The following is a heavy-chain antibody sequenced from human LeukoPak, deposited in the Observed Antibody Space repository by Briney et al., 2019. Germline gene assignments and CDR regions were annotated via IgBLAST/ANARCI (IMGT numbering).Heavy chain of an antibody. CDR3: ARGDYYDSNFDY. CDR2: ICYSGST. D-gene: IGHD3-22*01. J-gene: IGHJ4*02. Sequence: PSETLSLTCTVSGGSISSYYWSWIRQPPGKGLEWIGYICYSGSTNYNPSLKSRVTISVDTSKNQFSLKLSSVTAADTAVYYCARGDYYDSNFDYWGQGTLVTVSS. CDR1: GGSISSYY. V-gene: IGHV4-59*01.